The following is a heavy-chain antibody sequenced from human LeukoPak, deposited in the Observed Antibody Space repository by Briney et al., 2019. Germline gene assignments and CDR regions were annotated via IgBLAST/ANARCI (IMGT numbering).Heavy chain of an antibody. D-gene: IGHD2-2*01. Sequence: PGGSLRLSCAASGFTYSSYAMSWVRQAPGKGLEWVSSISRNRSYIYYADSVKGRFTISRDIAKNSLYLQMNSLRAEDTAVYYCARISGVIVPAAFDYYFYYYMDVWGNGTTVTVSS. J-gene: IGHJ6*03. CDR2: ISRNRSYI. CDR1: GFTYSSYA. CDR3: ARISGVIVPAAFDYYFYYYMDV. V-gene: IGHV3-21*01.